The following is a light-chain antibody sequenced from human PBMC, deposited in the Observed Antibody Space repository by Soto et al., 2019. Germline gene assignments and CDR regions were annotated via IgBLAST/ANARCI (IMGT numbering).Light chain of an antibody. CDR2: GAS. CDR1: QSVSSN. CDR3: QQYNNWWT. Sequence: EIVMTQSPATLSVSPGERATLSCRASQSVSSNLAWYQQKPGQAPRLLIYGASTRATGIPARFSGSGSETEFTLTISRLLSEDFAIYYCQQYNNWWTFGQGTKVDIK. V-gene: IGKV3-15*01. J-gene: IGKJ1*01.